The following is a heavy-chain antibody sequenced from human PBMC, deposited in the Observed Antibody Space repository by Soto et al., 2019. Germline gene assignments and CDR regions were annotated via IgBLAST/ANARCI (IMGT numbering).Heavy chain of an antibody. CDR2: ISSDGDTT. CDR1: GVCCSGDD. CDR3: PRRRSPSLDS. V-gene: IGHV3-11*01. J-gene: IGHJ5*01. Sequence: PGGSVRLACAASGVCCSGDDMRWIRQGPGKGLEWVSYISSDGDTTYYTDSVKGRFTMSRDNAKNSVYLQMNSLRAEDPAGYYFPRRRSPSLDS. D-gene: IGHD3-10*01.